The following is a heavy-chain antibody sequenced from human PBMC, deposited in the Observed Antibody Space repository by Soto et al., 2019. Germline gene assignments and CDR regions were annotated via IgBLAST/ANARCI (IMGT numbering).Heavy chain of an antibody. V-gene: IGHV3-11*01. J-gene: IGHJ3*02. D-gene: IGHD2-15*01. Sequence: GGSLRLSCAASGFTFSDYYMSWIRQAPGKGLEWVSYISSSGSTIYYADSVKGRFTISRDNAKNSLYLQMNSLRAEDTAVYYCARAMSHCSCGSCLYDAFDIWGQGTMVTVSS. CDR1: GFTFSDYY. CDR3: ARAMSHCSCGSCLYDAFDI. CDR2: ISSSGSTI.